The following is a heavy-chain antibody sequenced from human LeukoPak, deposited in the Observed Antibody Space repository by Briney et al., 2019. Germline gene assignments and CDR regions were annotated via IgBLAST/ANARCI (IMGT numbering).Heavy chain of an antibody. J-gene: IGHJ5*02. V-gene: IGHV1-18*01. CDR1: GYTFTSYG. CDR3: SRDAMVRGVILTHGFDP. CDR2: ISAYNGNT. Sequence: GASVRVSCKSSGYTFTSYGIRWVRQAPGQGREWMGWISAYNGNTNYAQKLQGRVTMTTDTSTSTAYMELRSLRSDDTAVYYCSRDAMVRGVILTHGFDPWGQGTLVTVSS. D-gene: IGHD3-10*01.